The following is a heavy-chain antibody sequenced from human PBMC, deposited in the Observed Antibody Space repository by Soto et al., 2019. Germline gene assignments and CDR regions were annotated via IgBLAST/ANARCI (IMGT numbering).Heavy chain of an antibody. CDR2: ISYDGSNK. CDR1: GFTFSSYG. D-gene: IGHD4-17*01. J-gene: IGHJ6*02. Sequence: QVQLVESGGGVVQPGRSLRLSCAVSGFTFSSYGMHWVRQAPDKGLEWVAVISYDGSNKYYADSVKGRFTISRDNSKNTLYLQMNSLRPEDTGVYYCATDLVPYGDHAAPLDLMDVWGQGNTVTVS. V-gene: IGHV3-30*03. CDR3: ATDLVPYGDHAAPLDLMDV.